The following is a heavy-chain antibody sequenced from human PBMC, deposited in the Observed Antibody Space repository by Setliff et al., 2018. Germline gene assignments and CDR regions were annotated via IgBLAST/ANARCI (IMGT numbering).Heavy chain of an antibody. CDR2: ISDDGTNE. CDR1: GFSVSTFS. D-gene: IGHD1-1*01. V-gene: IGHV3-30*03. J-gene: IGHJ4*02. CDR3: ARDSQLGFYYFDS. Sequence: LRLSCAASGFSVSTFSMHWVRQTPVKGLEWVATISDDGTNEFYADSVKGRFTVFRDSSKNTLYLQMSSLRPDDAAMYYCARDSQLGFYYFDSWGRGTLVTVSS.